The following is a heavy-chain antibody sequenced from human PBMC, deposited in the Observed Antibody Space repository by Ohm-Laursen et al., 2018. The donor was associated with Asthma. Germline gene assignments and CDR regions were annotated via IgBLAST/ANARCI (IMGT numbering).Heavy chain of an antibody. CDR3: ARYSSSWPYSWFDP. J-gene: IGHJ5*02. CDR2: INHSGST. CDR1: GGSFSGYY. D-gene: IGHD6-13*01. V-gene: IGHV4-34*01. Sequence: SETLSLTWAVYGGSFSGYYWSWIRQPPGKGLEWIGEINHSGSTNYNPSLKSRVTISVDTSKNQFSLKLSSVTAADTAVYYCARYSSSWPYSWFDPWGQGTLVTVSS.